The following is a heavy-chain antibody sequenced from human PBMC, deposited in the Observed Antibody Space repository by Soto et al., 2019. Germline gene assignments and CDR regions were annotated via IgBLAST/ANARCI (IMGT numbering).Heavy chain of an antibody. D-gene: IGHD5-18*01. V-gene: IGHV1-69*12. CDR1: GGTFSSYA. CDR3: ARGSYGYSRRPETVWYFDL. CDR2: IIPIFGTA. J-gene: IGHJ2*01. Sequence: QVQLVQSGAEVKKPGSSVKVSCKASGGTFSSYAIGWVRQAPGQGLEWMGGIIPIFGTANYAQKFQGRVTITADESTSTAYMELSSLRSEDTAVYYCARGSYGYSRRPETVWYFDLWGRGTLVTVSS.